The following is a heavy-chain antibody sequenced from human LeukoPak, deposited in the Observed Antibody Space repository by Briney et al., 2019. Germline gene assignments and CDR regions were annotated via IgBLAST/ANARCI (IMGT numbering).Heavy chain of an antibody. CDR2: IYTSGST. D-gene: IGHD6-13*01. J-gene: IGHJ4*02. Sequence: PSETLSLTCTVSGGSISGYYWSWIRQPAGKGLEWIGRIYTSGSTNYNPSLKSRVTISVDTSKNQFSLKLSSVTAADTAVYYCARGGQLALIQFDYWGQGTLVTVSS. CDR1: GGSISGYY. CDR3: ARGGQLALIQFDY. V-gene: IGHV4-4*07.